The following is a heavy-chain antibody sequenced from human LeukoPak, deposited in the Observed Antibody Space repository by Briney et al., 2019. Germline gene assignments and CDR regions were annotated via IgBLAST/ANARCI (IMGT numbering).Heavy chain of an antibody. Sequence: SETLSLTCTVSGGSISSGGYYWSWIRQHPGKGLEWIGYIYYSGSTYYNPSLKSRVTISVDTSKNQFSLKLSSVTAADTAVYYCARGTSSSKYSSSRGYFQHWGQGTLVTVSS. V-gene: IGHV4-31*03. CDR1: GGSISSGGYY. CDR3: ARGTSSSKYSSSRGYFQH. J-gene: IGHJ1*01. CDR2: IYYSGST. D-gene: IGHD6-13*01.